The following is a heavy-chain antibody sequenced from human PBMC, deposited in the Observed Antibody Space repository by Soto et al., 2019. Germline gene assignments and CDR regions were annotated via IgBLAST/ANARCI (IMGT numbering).Heavy chain of an antibody. D-gene: IGHD4-4*01. CDR1: GYTFTSYG. CDR3: ARDSYDYSNYLNWFDP. Sequence: ASVKVSCKASGYTFTSYGISWVRQAPGQGLEWMGWISAYNGNTNYAQKLQGRVTMTTDTSTSTAYMELRSLRSDDTAVYYCARDSYDYSNYLNWFDPWGQGTLVTVSS. CDR2: ISAYNGNT. J-gene: IGHJ5*02. V-gene: IGHV1-18*01.